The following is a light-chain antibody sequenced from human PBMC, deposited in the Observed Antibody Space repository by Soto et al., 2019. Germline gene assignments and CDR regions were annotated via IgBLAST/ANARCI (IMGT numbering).Light chain of an antibody. J-gene: IGKJ2*01. V-gene: IGKV1-33*01. Sequence: DIQLTQSASSLSASVGDRVTITCQASQVITNYLNWYQQKPGKAPKLLIYDISTVEIGVPSRFGGSGSGTHFTFTITGLQPEDIATYYCQQDGNLPYTFGQGTKLEI. CDR1: QVITNY. CDR2: DIS. CDR3: QQDGNLPYT.